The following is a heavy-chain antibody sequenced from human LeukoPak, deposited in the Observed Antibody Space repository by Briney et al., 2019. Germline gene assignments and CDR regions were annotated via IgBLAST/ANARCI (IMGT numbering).Heavy chain of an antibody. V-gene: IGHV3-21*01. CDR3: ARDKRDSSSVDY. CDR1: GFTFSSYS. Sequence: GGSLRLSCAASGFTFSSYSMNWVRQAPGKWLELVSSISSRSSYIYYADSVKGRFTISRDKATNSLYLQMNSLRAEDTAVYYCARDKRDSSSVDYWGQGTLVTVSS. D-gene: IGHD6-6*01. CDR2: ISSRSSYI. J-gene: IGHJ4*02.